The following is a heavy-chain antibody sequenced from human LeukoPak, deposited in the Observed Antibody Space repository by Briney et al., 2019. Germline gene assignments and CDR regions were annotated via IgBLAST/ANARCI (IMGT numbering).Heavy chain of an antibody. V-gene: IGHV3-48*03. D-gene: IGHD3-22*01. CDR1: GFTFSSYE. J-gene: IGHJ4*02. CDR3: ARDGSDYYDSSGYYPDFDY. Sequence: QPGGSLRLSCAASGFTFSSYEMNWVRQAPGKGLEWVSYISPSGSTIYYADSVKGRFTISRDNAKNSLYLQMNSLRAEDTAVYYCARDGSDYYDSSGYYPDFDYWGQGTLVTVSS. CDR2: ISPSGSTI.